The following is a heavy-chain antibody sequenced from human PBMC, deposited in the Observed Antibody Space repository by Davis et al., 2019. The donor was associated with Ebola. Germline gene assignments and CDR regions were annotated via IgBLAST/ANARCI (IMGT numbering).Heavy chain of an antibody. Sequence: GESLKISCAASGFTFSSYGMHWVRQAPGKGLEWVAVIWYDGSNKYYADSVKGRFTISRDTSKNTLYLQMNSLRAEDTAVYYCARVGGYDSSGIDYWGQGTLVTVSS. CDR1: GFTFSSYG. D-gene: IGHD3-22*01. V-gene: IGHV3-33*01. CDR2: IWYDGSNK. CDR3: ARVGGYDSSGIDY. J-gene: IGHJ4*02.